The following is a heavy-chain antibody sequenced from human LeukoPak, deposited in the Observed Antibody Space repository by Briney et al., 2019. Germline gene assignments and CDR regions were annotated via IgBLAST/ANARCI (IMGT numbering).Heavy chain of an antibody. V-gene: IGHV3-23*01. CDR2: ITGSGGFT. Sequence: GGSLRLSCAASGFPFSTYAMNWVRQAPGKGLEWVSVITGSGGFTQYADSVKGRFTISRDNSKNTLYLQMNSLRVEDTALYYCAKGGVWGQGIAVTVSS. CDR3: AKGGV. J-gene: IGHJ6*02. CDR1: GFPFSTYA.